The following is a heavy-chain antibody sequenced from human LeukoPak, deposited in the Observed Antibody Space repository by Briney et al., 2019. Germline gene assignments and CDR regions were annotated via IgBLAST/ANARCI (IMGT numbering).Heavy chain of an antibody. J-gene: IGHJ6*03. V-gene: IGHV1-2*02. CDR3: ARRAVDNSYYYYMDV. CDR1: GYTFTDYF. D-gene: IGHD6-19*01. Sequence: ASVKVSCKASGYTFTDYFMHWVRQAPGQGLEWMGWINPSSGGTNYAPKFQGRVTMTRNTSISTAYLDLSSLTSEDTAVYYCARRAVDNSYYYYMDVWGKGTTVTVSS. CDR2: INPSSGGT.